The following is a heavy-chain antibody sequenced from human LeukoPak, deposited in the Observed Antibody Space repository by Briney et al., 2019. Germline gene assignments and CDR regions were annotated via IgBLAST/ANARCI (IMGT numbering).Heavy chain of an antibody. J-gene: IGHJ4*02. Sequence: PGGSLRLSCAASGFTFSSYAMSWVRQAPGKLREWVSAIGGRGGRTYYTDSVKGRFTISRDNSKNTLYLQMNSLRAEDTALYYCAKETQRDGYNWGYFDYWGQGTLVTVSS. CDR1: GFTFSSYA. CDR2: IGGRGGRT. CDR3: AKETQRDGYNWGYFDY. D-gene: IGHD5-24*01. V-gene: IGHV3-23*01.